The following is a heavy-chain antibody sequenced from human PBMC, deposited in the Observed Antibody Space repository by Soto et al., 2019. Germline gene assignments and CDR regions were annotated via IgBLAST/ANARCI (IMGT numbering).Heavy chain of an antibody. CDR1: GDSISISSYS. CDR2: IHYSGST. V-gene: IGHV4-39*01. Sequence: QLQLQESGPGLVKPSETLSLTCSVSGDSISISSYSWGWGRQPPGKGLEWIGSIHYSGSTHYNPSLKSRVTISGDASKKQFSLKLGSVTAADTAMYYCASTKDETLYFDYWGQGNLVPVSS. J-gene: IGHJ4*02. CDR3: ASTKDETLYFDY. D-gene: IGHD2-15*01.